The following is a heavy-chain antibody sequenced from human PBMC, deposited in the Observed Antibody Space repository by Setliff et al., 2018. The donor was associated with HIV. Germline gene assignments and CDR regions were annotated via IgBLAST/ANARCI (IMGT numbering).Heavy chain of an antibody. V-gene: IGHV4-34*01. CDR3: VTSSSWSSRLNF. J-gene: IGHJ4*02. D-gene: IGHD2-2*01. CDR1: GASISSYY. CDR2: TSHSGKT. Sequence: PSETLSLTCSVSGASISSYYWSWIRQPPGQGLEWIGETSHSGKTNYNPSLKSRVTISVDTSKNQFSLKLTSVTAADTAVYYCVTSSSWSSRLNFWGPGMLVTVSS.